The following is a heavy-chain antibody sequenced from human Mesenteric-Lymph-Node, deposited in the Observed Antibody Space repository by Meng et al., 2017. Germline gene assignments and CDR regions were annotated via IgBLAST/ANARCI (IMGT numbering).Heavy chain of an antibody. D-gene: IGHD3-10*01. CDR2: IFSNDEK. J-gene: IGHJ5*02. Sequence: ESLKISCAASGFTFSSYAMSWIRQPPGKALEWLAHIFSNDEKSYNTFLKSRLTISKDTSKSQVVLVITNLDPVDTATYHCARIGDNYGSGSYGWFDPWGQGTLVTVSS. CDR3: ARIGDNYGSGSYGWFDP. V-gene: IGHV2-26*01. CDR1: GFTFSSYA.